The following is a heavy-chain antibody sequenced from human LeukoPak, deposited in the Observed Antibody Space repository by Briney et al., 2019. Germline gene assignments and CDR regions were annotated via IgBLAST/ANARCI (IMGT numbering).Heavy chain of an antibody. CDR1: GYTFTSYY. J-gene: IGHJ4*02. V-gene: IGHV1-46*01. CDR3: ARPGDIDSYFDS. Sequence: ASVPVSFKASGYTFTSYYRHWVRQAPGPGLEWMGIINPSGGSTSYAQKFQGRVTITRDTSTSTVYMELNSQRSADTAAYYCARPGDIDSYFDSWGEGTLV. D-gene: IGHD3-16*01. CDR2: INPSGGST.